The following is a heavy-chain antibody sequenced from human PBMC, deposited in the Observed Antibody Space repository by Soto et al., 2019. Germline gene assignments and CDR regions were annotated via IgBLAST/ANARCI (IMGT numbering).Heavy chain of an antibody. D-gene: IGHD5-12*01. CDR1: GYTFTRSG. V-gene: IGHV1-18*01. CDR3: ARAGVAPYYYYGMDV. J-gene: IGHJ6*02. Sequence: QVQLVQSGAEVKKPGASVKVSCKASGYTFTRSGISWVRQAPGQGLEWMGWISTYNGDTNYAQTLQGRGTITKDTSTSTVHMEVRSLRSDDTAVYYCARAGVAPYYYYGMDVWGQGTPVTVSS. CDR2: ISTYNGDT.